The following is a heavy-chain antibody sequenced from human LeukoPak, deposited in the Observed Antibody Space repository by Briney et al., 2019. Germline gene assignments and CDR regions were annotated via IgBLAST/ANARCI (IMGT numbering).Heavy chain of an antibody. CDR1: GGSISSGGYY. J-gene: IGHJ5*02. CDR3: AKRAPDGGRFDP. V-gene: IGHV4-30-2*01. Sequence: PSETRSLTCTVSGGSISSGGYYWSWFRQPPGKGLEWIGYIHQSGNTYYNPSLKSRVTISLDRSKNQFSLNLNSVTAADTAVYYCAKRAPDGGRFDPWGQGTLVTVSS. CDR2: IHQSGNT. D-gene: IGHD1-14*01.